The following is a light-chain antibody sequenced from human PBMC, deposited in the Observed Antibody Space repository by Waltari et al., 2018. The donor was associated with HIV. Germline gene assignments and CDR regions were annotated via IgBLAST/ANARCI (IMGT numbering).Light chain of an antibody. V-gene: IGLV2-8*01. CDR2: EVT. Sequence: QSALTQPPSASGAPGKSVTIPCTGTSSDVGRYNHVPWYKQHPGKAPKLMIYEVTKRPSGVPDRFSGSKSGNTASLTISGLQTEDEAYYYCSSYAGSSNLLVFGGGTKLTVL. CDR3: SSYAGSSNLLV. CDR1: SSDVGRYNH. J-gene: IGLJ2*01.